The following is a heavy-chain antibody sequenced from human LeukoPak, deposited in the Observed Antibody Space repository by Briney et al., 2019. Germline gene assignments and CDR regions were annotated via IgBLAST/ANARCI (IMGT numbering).Heavy chain of an antibody. Sequence: ASVKVSCKASGYTFTSYGISWVRQAPGQGLEWMGWISAYNGNTNYAQKFQGRVTMTRDTSISTAYMELSRLRSDDTAVYYCATSIVATTFAFDYWGQGTLVTVSS. J-gene: IGHJ4*02. V-gene: IGHV1-18*01. CDR1: GYTFTSYG. CDR3: ATSIVATTFAFDY. CDR2: ISAYNGNT. D-gene: IGHD5-12*01.